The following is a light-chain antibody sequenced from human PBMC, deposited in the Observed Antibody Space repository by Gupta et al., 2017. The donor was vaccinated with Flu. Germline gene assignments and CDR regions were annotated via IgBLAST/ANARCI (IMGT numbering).Light chain of an antibody. CDR2: LGS. CDR3: MQALQTPWT. CDR1: QSLLHSNGYNY. Sequence: DIVMTQSPLSLPVPPGEPASISCRFSQSLLHSNGYNYLDWYLQKPGQSPQLLIYLGSTRASGVPDRFSGSGSGTDFTLKISRVEAEDVGVYYCMQALQTPWTFGQGTKVEIK. J-gene: IGKJ1*01. V-gene: IGKV2-28*01.